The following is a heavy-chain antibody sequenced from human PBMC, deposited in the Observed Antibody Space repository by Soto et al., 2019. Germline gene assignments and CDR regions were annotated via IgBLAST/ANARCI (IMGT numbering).Heavy chain of an antibody. CDR2: IDASSTHI. J-gene: IGHJ5*02. V-gene: IGHV3-21*01. D-gene: IGHD3-16*01. Sequence: SGGSLRHFCAASGFSFSTYNMNWVRQTPGKGLEWVSSIDASSTHIYYADSVKGRFTISRDNGKSSLYLQMDSLRAEDTALYYCVRQQYDFLVDPWGQGTLVTGFS. CDR1: GFSFSTYN. CDR3: VRQQYDFLVDP.